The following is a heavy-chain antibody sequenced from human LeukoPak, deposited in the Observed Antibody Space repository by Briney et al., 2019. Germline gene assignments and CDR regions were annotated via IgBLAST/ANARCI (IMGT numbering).Heavy chain of an antibody. CDR2: IYHSGST. Sequence: SETLSLTCTVSDYSISSGYYWGWIRQPPGKGLEWIGSIYHSGSTYYNPSLKSRVTISVDTSKNQFSLKLSSVTAADTAIYYCARAYSSSWYLNWFDPWGQGTLVTVSS. D-gene: IGHD6-13*01. J-gene: IGHJ5*02. V-gene: IGHV4-38-2*02. CDR1: DYSISSGYY. CDR3: ARAYSSSWYLNWFDP.